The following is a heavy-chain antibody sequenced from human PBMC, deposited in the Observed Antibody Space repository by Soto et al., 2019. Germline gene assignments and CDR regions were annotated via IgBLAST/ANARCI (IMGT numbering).Heavy chain of an antibody. J-gene: IGHJ4*02. V-gene: IGHV3-33*01. CDR1: GFTFNAYG. D-gene: IGHD1-26*01. CDR3: ARDLGQGNGPFDY. Sequence: QVQLVESGGGVVQPGRSLRLSCAASGFTFNAYGMHWVRQAPGKRLEWVAVIWHDGGKKYYADSAKGRFTISRDNSKNTLFLQMNSLRAEDTAVYYCARDLGQGNGPFDYWGQGTLVTVSS. CDR2: IWHDGGKK.